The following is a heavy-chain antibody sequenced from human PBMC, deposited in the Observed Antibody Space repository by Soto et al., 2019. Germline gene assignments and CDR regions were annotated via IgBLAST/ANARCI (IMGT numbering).Heavy chain of an antibody. J-gene: IGHJ6*02. V-gene: IGHV4-4*07. CDR3: ARDVIGSWYGYYYGMDV. D-gene: IGHD6-13*01. CDR2: IYTSGST. CDR1: GGSISSYY. Sequence: SDTLSLTCTVSGGSISSYYWSWIRQPAGKGLEWIGRIYTSGSTNYNPSLKSRVTMSVDTSKNQFSLKLSSVTAADTAVYYCARDVIGSWYGYYYGMDVWGQGTTVTVSS.